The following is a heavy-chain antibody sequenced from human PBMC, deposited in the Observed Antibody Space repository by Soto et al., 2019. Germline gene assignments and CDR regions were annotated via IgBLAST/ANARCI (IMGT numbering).Heavy chain of an antibody. CDR2: ISNTAITD. J-gene: IGHJ4*02. V-gene: IGHV3-11*01. CDR3: ASAPRTTVTTDY. D-gene: IGHD4-17*01. CDR1: GFSFSDYS. Sequence: GGSLTLSCVASGFSFSDYSMAWMRQAPGGGQDFVAFISNTAITDYYADSVKDRFTISRDNARNSVCLQMNSLRAEDTAVYYCASAPRTTVTTDYWGQGTLVTVSS.